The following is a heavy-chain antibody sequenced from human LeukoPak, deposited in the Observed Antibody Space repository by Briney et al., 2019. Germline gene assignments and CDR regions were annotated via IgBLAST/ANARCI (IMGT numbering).Heavy chain of an antibody. CDR3: AKALGPRRVPAAMDV. Sequence: GGSLRLSCAASGFTFSSYAMSWVRQAPGKGLEWVSAISGSGGSTYYADSVKGRFTISSDNSKNTLYLQMNSLRAEDTAVYYCAKALGPRRVPAAMDVWGKGTTVTVSS. CDR1: GFTFSSYA. D-gene: IGHD2-2*01. V-gene: IGHV3-23*01. J-gene: IGHJ6*04. CDR2: ISGSGGST.